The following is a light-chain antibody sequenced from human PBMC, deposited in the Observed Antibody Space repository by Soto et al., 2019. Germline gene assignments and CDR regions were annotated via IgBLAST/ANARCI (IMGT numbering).Light chain of an antibody. V-gene: IGKV1-5*01. Sequence: DIQMTQSPSTLSASVGDRVTITCRASQSISSWLAWYQQKPGKAPKLLIYDASSLESGVPSRFSGSGSGTEFTLTISSLQPDDFATYYCHQYNSYLLRTFVQVTNVDIK. J-gene: IGKJ1*01. CDR3: HQYNSYLLRT. CDR1: QSISSW. CDR2: DAS.